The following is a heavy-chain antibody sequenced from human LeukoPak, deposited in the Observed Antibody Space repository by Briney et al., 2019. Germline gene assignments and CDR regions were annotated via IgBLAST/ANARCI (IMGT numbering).Heavy chain of an antibody. CDR3: AKDTGYSRKLDY. CDR1: GFTFSSYA. J-gene: IGHJ4*02. CDR2: ISGSGGST. V-gene: IGHV3-23*01. D-gene: IGHD5-18*01. Sequence: GGSLRLSCAASGFTFSSYAMSWVRKAPGKGLEGFSAISGSGGSTYYADSVKGRFTISRDNSKNTLYLQMNSLRAEDTAVYYCAKDTGYSRKLDYWGQGTLVTVSS.